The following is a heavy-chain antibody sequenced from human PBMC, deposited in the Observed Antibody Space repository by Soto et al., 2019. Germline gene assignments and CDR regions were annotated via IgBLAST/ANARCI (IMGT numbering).Heavy chain of an antibody. CDR2: ISSSSTTI. CDR3: ARDGITLFDY. V-gene: IGHV3-48*02. J-gene: IGHJ4*02. CDR1: GFTFGSYS. D-gene: IGHD1-20*01. Sequence: GGSLRLSCAASGFTFGSYSMNWVRQAPGKGLEWVSSISSSSTTIYYADSVKGRFTISRDNAKNSLYLQLNSLRDEDTAVYYCARDGITLFDYWGQGTLVTVSS.